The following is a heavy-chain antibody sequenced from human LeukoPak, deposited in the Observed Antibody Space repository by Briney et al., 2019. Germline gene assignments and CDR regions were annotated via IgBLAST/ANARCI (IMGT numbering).Heavy chain of an antibody. CDR2: MNGDGSIT. CDR3: VKGDLKYSSSWAVDY. CDR1: GFIFTTNW. Sequence: TGGSLRLSCAASGFIFTTNWMQWVRQAPGKGLVWVSRMNGDGSITSYADSVKGRFTISRDNAKDTLYLQMNSLRVEDTAVYYSVKGDLKYSSSWAVDYWGQGTLVTVSS. V-gene: IGHV3-74*01. D-gene: IGHD6-13*01. J-gene: IGHJ4*02.